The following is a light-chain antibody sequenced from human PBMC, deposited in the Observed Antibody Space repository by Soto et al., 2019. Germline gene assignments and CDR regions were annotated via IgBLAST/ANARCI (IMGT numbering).Light chain of an antibody. CDR1: QSISSW. Sequence: DIQMTQSPSTLSASVGDRVTITCRASQSISSWLAWYQQKPGTARNLLIYKASTLQSGVPSRFSGSGSGTEFTLTISSLQPDDSATYYCQQYNDNWTFGQGTKVEIK. CDR2: KAS. CDR3: QQYNDNWT. V-gene: IGKV1-5*03. J-gene: IGKJ1*01.